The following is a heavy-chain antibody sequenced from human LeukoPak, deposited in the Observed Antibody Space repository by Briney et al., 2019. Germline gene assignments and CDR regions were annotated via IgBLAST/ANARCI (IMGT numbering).Heavy chain of an antibody. CDR1: GFTFSSYS. CDR3: ARDRDYYDSSGYYSPHPPDY. Sequence: PGGSLRLSCAASGFTFSSYSMNWVRQAPGKGLEWVSSISSSSSYIYYADSVKGRFTISRDNAKNSLYLQMNSLRAEDTAVYYCARDRDYYDSSGYYSPHPPDYWGQGTLVTVSS. V-gene: IGHV3-21*01. D-gene: IGHD3-22*01. J-gene: IGHJ4*02. CDR2: ISSSSSYI.